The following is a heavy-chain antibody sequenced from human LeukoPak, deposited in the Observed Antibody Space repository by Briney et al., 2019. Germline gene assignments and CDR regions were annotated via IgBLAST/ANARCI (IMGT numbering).Heavy chain of an antibody. CDR1: GFTFSSYS. D-gene: IGHD1-26*01. Sequence: GGSLRLSCSASGFTFSSYSMNWVRQAPGKGLEWVSHITASGTAMFYADSVKGRFTISRDNAKNSLYLQMNSLRDEDTAVYYCASSGSYRSDYWGQGTLVTVSS. CDR3: ASSGSYRSDY. CDR2: ITASGTAM. J-gene: IGHJ4*02. V-gene: IGHV3-48*02.